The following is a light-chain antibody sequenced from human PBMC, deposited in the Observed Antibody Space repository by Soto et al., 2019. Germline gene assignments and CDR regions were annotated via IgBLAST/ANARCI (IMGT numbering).Light chain of an antibody. CDR3: QSYDSSLSGFYV. CDR1: SSNIGAGYD. Sequence: VLPQPPSVSGAPGQRVTISCTGSSSNIGAGYDVHWYQQLPGTAPKLLIYGNSNRPSGVPDRFSGSKSGTSASLAITGLQAEDEADYYCQSYDSSLSGFYVFGTGTKVTVL. V-gene: IGLV1-40*01. CDR2: GNS. J-gene: IGLJ1*01.